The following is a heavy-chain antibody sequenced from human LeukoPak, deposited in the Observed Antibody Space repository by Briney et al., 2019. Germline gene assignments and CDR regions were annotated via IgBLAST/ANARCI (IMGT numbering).Heavy chain of an antibody. V-gene: IGHV1-69*13. CDR3: ARGVRKAAASFDY. CDR2: IIPIFGTA. CDR1: GGTFSSYA. J-gene: IGHJ4*02. D-gene: IGHD2-2*01. Sequence: GASVKVSCKASGGTFSSYAISWVRQAPGQGLEWMGGIIPIFGTANYAQKFQGRVTITADESTSTAYMELSSLRSEDTAVYYCARGVRKAAASFDYWGQGTLVTVSS.